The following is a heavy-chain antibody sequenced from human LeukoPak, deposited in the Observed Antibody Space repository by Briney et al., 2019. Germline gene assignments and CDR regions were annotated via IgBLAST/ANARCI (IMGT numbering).Heavy chain of an antibody. CDR3: ARDRLSVAGRGG. Sequence: ASVKVSCKASGFTFTAFDLHWVRQAPGHGREWMGRINTNSGDTNYGQKFQDRVTMTRDTSITTVYMELSRLTSDDTAVYYCARDRLSVAGRGGWGPGTLVTVSS. D-gene: IGHD6-13*01. CDR1: GFTFTAFD. J-gene: IGHJ4*02. CDR2: INTNSGDT. V-gene: IGHV1-2*06.